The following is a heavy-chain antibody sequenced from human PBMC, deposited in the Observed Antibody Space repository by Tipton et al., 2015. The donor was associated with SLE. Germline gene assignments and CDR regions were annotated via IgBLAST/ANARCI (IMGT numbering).Heavy chain of an antibody. J-gene: IGHJ6*02. CDR3: ATESDGSANFYFRGIHY. CDR1: GGSISSGGYS. CDR2: IYYSGNT. D-gene: IGHD5-18*01. Sequence: TLSLTCAVSGGSISSGGYSWSWIRQPPGKGLEWIGSIYYSGNTYYNPSLQSRFSISVDTSKNRLSLQVISVTAADTAVYYCATESDGSANFYFRGIHYWGQGATVTVSS. V-gene: IGHV4-31*02.